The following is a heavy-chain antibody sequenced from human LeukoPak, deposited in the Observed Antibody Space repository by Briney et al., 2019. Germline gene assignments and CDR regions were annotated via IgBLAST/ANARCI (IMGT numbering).Heavy chain of an antibody. V-gene: IGHV1-18*04. CDR1: GYTFTGYY. CDR3: AREGGTRNWNYKTATTDY. Sequence: GASVKVSCKASGYTFTGYYMHWVRQAPGQGLEWMGWISAYNGNTNYAQKLQGRVTMTTDTSTSTAYMELRSLRSDDTAVYYCAREGGTRNWNYKTATTDYWGQGTLVTVSS. CDR2: ISAYNGNT. D-gene: IGHD1-7*01. J-gene: IGHJ4*02.